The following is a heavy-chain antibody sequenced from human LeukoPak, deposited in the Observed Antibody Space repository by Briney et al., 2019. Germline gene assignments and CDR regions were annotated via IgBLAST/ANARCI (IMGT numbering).Heavy chain of an antibody. D-gene: IGHD2-2*01. CDR2: IYYSGST. Sequence: SETLSLTCTVSGGSISSSSYYWGWIRQPPGKGLEWIGSIYYSGSTYYNPSLKSRVTISVDTSKNQFSLKLSSVTAADTAVYYCARARERCSSSTSCKGTRRQDCWGQGTLVTVSS. CDR3: ARARERCSSSTSCKGTRRQDC. CDR1: GGSISSSSYY. V-gene: IGHV4-39*01. J-gene: IGHJ4*02.